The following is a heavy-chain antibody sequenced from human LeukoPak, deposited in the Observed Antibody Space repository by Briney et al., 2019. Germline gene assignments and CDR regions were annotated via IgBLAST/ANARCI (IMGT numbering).Heavy chain of an antibody. CDR3: ARGELYSYGYHYYYMDV. J-gene: IGHJ6*03. V-gene: IGHV1-69*06. CDR2: IIPIFGTA. D-gene: IGHD5-18*01. CDR1: GGTFSSYA. Sequence: SVKVSCKASGGTFSSYAISWVRQAPAQGLEWMGRIIPIFGTANYAQKFQGRVTITADKSTSTAYMELSSLRSEDTAVYYCARGELYSYGYHYYYMDVWGKGATVTVSS.